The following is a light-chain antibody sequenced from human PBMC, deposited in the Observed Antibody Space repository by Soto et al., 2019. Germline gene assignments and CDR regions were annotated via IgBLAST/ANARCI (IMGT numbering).Light chain of an antibody. Sequence: EIVIIHSPSTVALHPGERATLSCRASQSVSSNLAWYQQKPGQSPSLLIYAASPRATGTPARFSGSGSGTDFTLTISRLEPEDFAVYYCQQYRSSPCTFGQGTRVE. CDR1: QSVSSN. CDR2: AAS. CDR3: QQYRSSPCT. V-gene: IGKV3D-15*02. J-gene: IGKJ5*01.